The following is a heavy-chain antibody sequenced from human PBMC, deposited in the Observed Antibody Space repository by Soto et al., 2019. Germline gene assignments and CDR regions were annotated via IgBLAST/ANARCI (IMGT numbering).Heavy chain of an antibody. D-gene: IGHD3-16*02. Sequence: QVQLQESGPGLVRPSETLSLTCSVSGGSISDYQCNWIRQSPGKGLEWIGYFYYSGRTNYNPSLKNRVTLSLDTSTKQFSLRRRSVTAADTAVYYCVRMRGLGEISPYFDYWGQGTLLTVSS. J-gene: IGHJ4*02. CDR3: VRMRGLGEISPYFDY. CDR2: FYYSGRT. CDR1: GGSISDYQ. V-gene: IGHV4-59*01.